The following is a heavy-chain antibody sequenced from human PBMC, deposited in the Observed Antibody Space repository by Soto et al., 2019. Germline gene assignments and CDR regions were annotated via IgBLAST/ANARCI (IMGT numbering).Heavy chain of an antibody. Sequence: TSETLSLTCTVSGGSISSSSYYWGWIRQPPGKGLEWIGSIYYSGSTYYNPSLKSRVTISVDTSKNQFSLKLSSVTAADTAVYYCARRNRGMGLDYWGQGTLVTVSS. CDR2: IYYSGST. J-gene: IGHJ4*02. CDR1: GGSISSSSYY. D-gene: IGHD6-13*01. V-gene: IGHV4-39*01. CDR3: ARRNRGMGLDY.